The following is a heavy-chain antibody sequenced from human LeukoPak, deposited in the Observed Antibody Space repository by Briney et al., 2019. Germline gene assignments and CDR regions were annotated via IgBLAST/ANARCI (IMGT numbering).Heavy chain of an antibody. CDR1: GFTFSSYG. CDR2: IWYDGSNK. CDR3: ARDPRGIVGAMKAFFDY. J-gene: IGHJ4*02. Sequence: GGSLRLSCAASGFTFSSYGMHWVRQAPGKGLEWVAVIWYDGSNKYYADSVKGRFTISRDNAKNSLYLQMNSLRAEDTAVYYCARDPRGIVGAMKAFFDYWGQGTLVTVSS. V-gene: IGHV3-33*01. D-gene: IGHD1-26*01.